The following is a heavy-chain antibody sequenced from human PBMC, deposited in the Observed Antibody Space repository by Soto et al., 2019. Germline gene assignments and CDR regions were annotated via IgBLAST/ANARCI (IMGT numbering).Heavy chain of an antibody. J-gene: IGHJ4*02. Sequence: QVELQESGPGLVKPSQTLSLTCTVSGGSISSGGYYWSWVRQHPGKGLEWIGYIYDSGSTYYNPSLKSRVTLSVDTSKNQFSLKLTSVTAADTAVYYCASQATGGYPDYWGQGTLVTVSS. D-gene: IGHD6-19*01. CDR3: ASQATGGYPDY. V-gene: IGHV4-31*03. CDR1: GGSISSGGYY. CDR2: IYDSGST.